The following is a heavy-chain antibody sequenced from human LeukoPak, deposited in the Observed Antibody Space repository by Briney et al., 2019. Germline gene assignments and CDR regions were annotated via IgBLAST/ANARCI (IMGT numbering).Heavy chain of an antibody. Sequence: LRLSCAASGFTFSDYYMSWIRQPPGKGLEWIGEINHSGSTNYNPSLKSRVTISVDTSKNQFSLKLSSVTAADTAVYYCARGFRSDAFDIWGEGTMVTVSS. CDR1: GFTFSDYY. CDR3: ARGFRSDAFDI. D-gene: IGHD3-16*02. J-gene: IGHJ3*02. CDR2: INHSGST. V-gene: IGHV4-34*01.